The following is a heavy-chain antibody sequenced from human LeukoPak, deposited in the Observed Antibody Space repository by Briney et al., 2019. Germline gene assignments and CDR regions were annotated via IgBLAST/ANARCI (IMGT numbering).Heavy chain of an antibody. Sequence: GRSLRLSCEASAFTFSHYPMDWVRQAPGKGLELVAIISDDGTNRYYADSVKGRFTISRDDSNNTVYLQMNSLRVDDTAIYFCARGKFFDIWGQGTMVTVFS. J-gene: IGHJ3*02. CDR3: ARGKFFDI. CDR1: AFTFSHYP. CDR2: ISDDGTNR. V-gene: IGHV3-30-3*01.